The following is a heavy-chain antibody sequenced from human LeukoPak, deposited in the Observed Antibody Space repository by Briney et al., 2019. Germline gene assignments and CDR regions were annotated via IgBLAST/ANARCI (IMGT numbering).Heavy chain of an antibody. Sequence: PSETLSLTCTVSGGSISSYYWSWIRQPPGKGLEWIGYIYYSGSTNYNPSLKSRVTISVDTSKNQFSLKLSSVTAADTAVYYCARADISDWYFDLWGRGTLVTVSS. J-gene: IGHJ2*01. CDR2: IYYSGST. CDR3: ARADISDWYFDL. V-gene: IGHV4-59*01. CDR1: GGSISSYY.